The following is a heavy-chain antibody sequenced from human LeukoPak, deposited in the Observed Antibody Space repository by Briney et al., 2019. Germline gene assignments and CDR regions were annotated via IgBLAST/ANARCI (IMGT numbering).Heavy chain of an antibody. V-gene: IGHV3-30-3*01. J-gene: IGHJ4*02. CDR1: GFTFSSYA. Sequence: GGSLRLSCAASGFTFSSYAMSWVRQAPGKGLEWVAVISYDGSNKYYADSVKGRFTISRDNSKNTLYLQMNSLRAEDTAVYYCARDQSPPLNIDYVWGGSYWGQGTLVTVSS. CDR3: ARDQSPPLNIDYVWGGSY. CDR2: ISYDGSNK. D-gene: IGHD3-16*01.